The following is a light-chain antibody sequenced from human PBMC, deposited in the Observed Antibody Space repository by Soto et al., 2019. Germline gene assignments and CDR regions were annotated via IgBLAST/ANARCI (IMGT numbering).Light chain of an antibody. V-gene: IGKV1-5*03. J-gene: IGKJ1*01. CDR2: KAS. CDR3: QQFHNYLT. CDR1: QSISYW. Sequence: DIQMTQSPSTLSASVGDRVTITCRASQSISYWLAWYQQKPGKAPNLLIYKASSLESGVPSRFSCSGSGTEVTLTISSLQPDDFATYYCQQFHNYLTFGQGTKVEIK.